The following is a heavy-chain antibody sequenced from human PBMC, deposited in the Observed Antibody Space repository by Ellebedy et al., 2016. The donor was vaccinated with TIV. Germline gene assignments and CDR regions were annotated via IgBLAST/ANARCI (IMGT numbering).Heavy chain of an antibody. Sequence: GESLKISXAASGFTFSSYAMHWVRQAPGKGLEWVAVISYDGSNKYYADSVKGRFTISRDNSKNTLYLQMNSLRAEDTAVYYCAKHEQWLPPGGYWGQGTLVTVSS. CDR3: AKHEQWLPPGGY. CDR2: ISYDGSNK. D-gene: IGHD6-19*01. CDR1: GFTFSSYA. V-gene: IGHV3-30-3*02. J-gene: IGHJ4*02.